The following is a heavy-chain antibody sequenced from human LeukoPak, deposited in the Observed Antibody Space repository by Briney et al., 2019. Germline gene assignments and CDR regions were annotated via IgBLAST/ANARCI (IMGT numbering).Heavy chain of an antibody. Sequence: GGSLRLSRAASGFPFSNFGMHWVRQAPGKGLVWVAFIAYDGNNKYYADSVKGRFTISRDNSKNTLYLQMSSLRAEDTAVYYCAKVLTSTYSVFDYWGQGTLATVSS. CDR2: IAYDGNNK. J-gene: IGHJ4*02. CDR1: GFPFSNFG. CDR3: AKVLTSTYSVFDY. V-gene: IGHV3-30*02. D-gene: IGHD2-15*01.